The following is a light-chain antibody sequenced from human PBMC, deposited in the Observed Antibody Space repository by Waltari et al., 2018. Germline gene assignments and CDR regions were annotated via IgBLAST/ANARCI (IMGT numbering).Light chain of an antibody. CDR1: QGISTY. Sequence: DIEMTQSPSSLSASAGDTVTITCRASQGISTYLNGYQHKPGKGPKRLIYGASSLGSGVPSRFSGSGSGTDFTLTISSLQPEDFATYYCLQYNSHPYSFGQGTKVEIK. J-gene: IGKJ2*03. CDR2: GAS. CDR3: LQYNSHPYS. V-gene: IGKV1-17*01.